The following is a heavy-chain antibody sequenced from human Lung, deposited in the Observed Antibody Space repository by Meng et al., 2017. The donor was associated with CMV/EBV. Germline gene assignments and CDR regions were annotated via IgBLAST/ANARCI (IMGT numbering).Heavy chain of an antibody. CDR2: ILPIFGIA. CDR3: ARVGGTMVKNGYFDY. D-gene: IGHD4/OR15-4a*01. V-gene: IGHV1-69*05. CDR1: GCTFRKYS. J-gene: IGHJ4*02. Sequence: SVKVSXKASGCTFRKYSISWVRQAPGQGLEWMGGILPIFGIAKIAQNFQGRVPITTDGSTSTAYMEVSSLRSEDTAVYYCARVGGTMVKNGYFDYWGKGNXVNGAS.